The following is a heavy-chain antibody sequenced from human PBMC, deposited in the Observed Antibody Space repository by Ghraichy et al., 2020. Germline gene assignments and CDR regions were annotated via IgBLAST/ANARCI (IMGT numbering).Heavy chain of an antibody. CDR1: GFTFSSYA. V-gene: IGHV3-23*01. Sequence: GSLRLSCAASGFTFSSYAMSWVRQAPGKGLEWVSAISGSGGSTYYADSVKGRFTISRDNSKNTVFLQMNSLSAEETAVYYCAKSYGGYVTFDIWGQGTMVTVSS. CDR2: ISGSGGST. D-gene: IGHD5-12*01. CDR3: AKSYGGYVTFDI. J-gene: IGHJ3*02.